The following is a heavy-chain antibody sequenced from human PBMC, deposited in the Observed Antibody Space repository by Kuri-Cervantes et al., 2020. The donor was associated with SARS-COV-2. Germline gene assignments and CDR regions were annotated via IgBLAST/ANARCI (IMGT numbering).Heavy chain of an antibody. J-gene: IGHJ4*02. CDR3: ARDLNGGSDY. V-gene: IGHV3-11*05. CDR1: GFTFSDYY. Sequence: GESLKISCAASGFTFSDYYMSWIRQAPGKGLEWVSYISSSSSYTNYADSVKGRFTISRGNAKNSLYLQMNSLRAEDTAVYYCARDLNGGSDYWGQGTLVTVSS. CDR2: ISSSSSYT. D-gene: IGHD3-10*01.